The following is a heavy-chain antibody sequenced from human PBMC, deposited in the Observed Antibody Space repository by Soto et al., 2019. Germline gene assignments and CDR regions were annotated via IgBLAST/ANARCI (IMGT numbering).Heavy chain of an antibody. V-gene: IGHV1-69*13. Sequence: SVKVSCKASGGTFSSYAISWVRQAPGQGLEWMGGIIPIFGTANYAQKFQGRTTITADESTSTAYRELSRLRSEEQAVDYCASLPPYGRGCIFPTSRMDVWFQVRRGTDSS. CDR1: GGTFSSYA. CDR2: IIPIFGTA. CDR3: ASLPPYGRGCIFPTSRMDV. D-gene: IGHD2-15*01. J-gene: IGHJ6*02.